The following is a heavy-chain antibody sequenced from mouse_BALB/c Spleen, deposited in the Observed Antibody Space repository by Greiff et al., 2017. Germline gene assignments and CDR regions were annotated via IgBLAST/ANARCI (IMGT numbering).Heavy chain of an antibody. D-gene: IGHD4-1*01. CDR1: GYAFSSYW. CDR3: ASRKAGAWFAY. V-gene: IGHV1-80*01. Sequence: VQLQQSGAELVRPGSSVKISCTASGYAFSSYWMNWVKQRPGQGLEWIGQIYPGDGDTNYNGKFKGKATLTADKSSSTTYMQLSSLTSEDSAVYFCASRKAGAWFAYWGQGTLVTVSA. J-gene: IGHJ3*01. CDR2: IYPGDGDT.